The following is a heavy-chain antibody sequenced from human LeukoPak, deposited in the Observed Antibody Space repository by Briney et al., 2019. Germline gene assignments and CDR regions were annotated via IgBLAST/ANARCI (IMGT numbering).Heavy chain of an antibody. V-gene: IGHV3-23*01. CDR2: ISGSGGST. CDR3: AKADGITIFGVVIIAPSYFDY. J-gene: IGHJ4*02. D-gene: IGHD3-3*01. CDR1: GFTFSSYA. Sequence: GGPLRLSCAASGFTFSSYAMSWVRQAPGKGLEWVSAISGSGGSTYYADSVKGRFTISRDNSKNTLYLQMNSLRAEDTAVYYCAKADGITIFGVVIIAPSYFDYWGQGTLVTVSS.